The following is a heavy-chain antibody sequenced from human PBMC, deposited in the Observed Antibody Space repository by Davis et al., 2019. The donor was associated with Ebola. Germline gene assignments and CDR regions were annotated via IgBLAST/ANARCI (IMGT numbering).Heavy chain of an antibody. CDR2: LYISGST. D-gene: IGHD3-9*01. V-gene: IGHV4-4*02. CDR1: GFTVSSNY. Sequence: GSLRLSCAASGFTVSSNYMSWVRQSPGKGLEWIGDLYISGSTNYNPSLKSRVTISVDKAKNQFSLKLNSVIAADTAVYYCARGDETGYPDYWGQGTLVTVSS. CDR3: ARGDETGYPDY. J-gene: IGHJ4*02.